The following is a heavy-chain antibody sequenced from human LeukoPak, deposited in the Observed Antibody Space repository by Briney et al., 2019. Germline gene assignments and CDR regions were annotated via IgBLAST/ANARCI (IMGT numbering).Heavy chain of an antibody. CDR3: AREMTTVTTRCGMDV. J-gene: IGHJ6*04. CDR2: IYYSGST. D-gene: IGHD4-17*01. CDR1: GGSISSGGYY. V-gene: IGHV4-31*03. Sequence: SQTLSLTCTVSGGSISSGGYYWSWIRQHPGKGLEWIGYIYYSGSTYYNPSLKSRVTISVDTSKNQFSLKLSSVTAADTAVYYCAREMTTVTTRCGMDVWGKGTTVTVSS.